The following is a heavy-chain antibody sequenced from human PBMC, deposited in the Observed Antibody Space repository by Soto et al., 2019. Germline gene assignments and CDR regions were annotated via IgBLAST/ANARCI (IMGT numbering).Heavy chain of an antibody. Sequence: PSETLSLTGFVSGDSITNGDYYWSWIRQPPGKDLEWIAYIYYNGITHYNPSLKSRVTISLDPSKNHFSLKMTSVTDTDTAAYSRARGIQEGFDPWGQGTLVTVSS. CDR2: IYYNGIT. V-gene: IGHV4-30-4*01. CDR1: GDSITNGDYY. CDR3: ARGIQEGFDP. J-gene: IGHJ5*02. D-gene: IGHD5-18*01.